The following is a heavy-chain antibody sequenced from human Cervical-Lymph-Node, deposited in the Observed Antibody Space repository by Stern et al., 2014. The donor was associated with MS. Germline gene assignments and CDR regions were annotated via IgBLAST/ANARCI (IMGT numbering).Heavy chain of an antibody. Sequence: EVQLVESGGRLVQPGGSLRLSCAASGFTFSNYWMSWVRQAPEKGLEWVANIKQDGSEKYYVDSVKGRFTISRDNAKNSLYLQMNSLRAEDTAVYYGMDVWGQGTTVTVSS. CDR2: IKQDGSEK. J-gene: IGHJ6*02. CDR1: GFTFSNYW. V-gene: IGHV3-7*01. CDR3: MDV.